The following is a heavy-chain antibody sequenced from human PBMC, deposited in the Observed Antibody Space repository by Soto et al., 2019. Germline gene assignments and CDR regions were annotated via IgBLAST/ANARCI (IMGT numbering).Heavy chain of an antibody. V-gene: IGHV3-21*01. Sequence: LRLSCEASGFTFNDYSMDWVRQAPEKGLEWVSSISSSGTYIYYADSVKGRFAISRDNANNVMYLQMDTLRAEDTAVYYCVRAGHVFDVHYYGMDLWGQGTTVTVSS. CDR3: VRAGHVFDVHYYGMDL. CDR2: ISSSGTYI. J-gene: IGHJ6*02. CDR1: GFTFNDYS. D-gene: IGHD3-10*01.